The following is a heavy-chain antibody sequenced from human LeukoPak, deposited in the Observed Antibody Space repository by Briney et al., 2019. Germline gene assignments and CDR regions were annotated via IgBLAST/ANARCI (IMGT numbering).Heavy chain of an antibody. CDR3: AKDADTATIIYWYFDL. D-gene: IGHD5-18*01. CDR1: GFTVSSNY. V-gene: IGHV3-66*01. Sequence: QSGGSLRLSCAASGFTVSSNYMSWVRQAPGKGLEWVSVIYSGGSTYYADSVKGRFTISRDNSKNMLYLQMNNLRPEDTAVYHCAKDADTATIIYWYFDLWGRGTLVTVSS. CDR2: IYSGGST. J-gene: IGHJ2*01.